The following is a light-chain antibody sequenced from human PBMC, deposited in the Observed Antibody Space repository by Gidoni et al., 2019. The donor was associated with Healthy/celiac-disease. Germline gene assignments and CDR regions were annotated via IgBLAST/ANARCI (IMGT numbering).Light chain of an antibody. CDR1: QSVSSY. V-gene: IGKV3-11*01. CDR2: DAA. J-gene: IGKJ2*01. Sequence: EIVYTQSPATLSLSPGERATLSCQASQSVSSYLTWYQQKPGQAPRLLLYDAANRATGIPARFSGSGSVTDVTLTISSLEPEDFAVYYCQQRSNWPPYTFGQGTKLEIK. CDR3: QQRSNWPPYT.